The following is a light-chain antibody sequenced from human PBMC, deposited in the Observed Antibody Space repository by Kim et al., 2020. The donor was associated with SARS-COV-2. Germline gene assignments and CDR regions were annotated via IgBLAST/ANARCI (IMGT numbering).Light chain of an antibody. CDR3: QAWDSSTAV. CDR2: QHT. V-gene: IGLV3-1*01. J-gene: IGLJ3*02. CDR1: KLGDKY. Sequence: SVSPGQTASITCSGSKLGDKYAYWYQKKPGQSPILAIYQHTKRPSGISQRFSGSSFGNTATLTISRAQTMDEADYYCQAWDSSTAVFGGGTKLTVL.